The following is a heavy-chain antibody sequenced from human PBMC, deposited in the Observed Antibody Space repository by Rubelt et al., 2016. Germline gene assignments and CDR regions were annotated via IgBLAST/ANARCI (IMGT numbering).Heavy chain of an antibody. Sequence: QVQLQQWGAGLLKPSETLSLTCAVYGGSFSGYYWSWIRQPPGKGLEWIGEINHSGSTNYNPSLKCGGTIPVVPAKNHVSLKRVVVHGADTAVKYCAREDCRSISCTKGWVDPWGKGTLVTVSA. CDR3: AREDCRSISCTKGWVDP. D-gene: IGHD2-2*01. J-gene: IGHJ5*02. CDR2: INHSGST. CDR1: GGSFSGYY. V-gene: IGHV4-34*01.